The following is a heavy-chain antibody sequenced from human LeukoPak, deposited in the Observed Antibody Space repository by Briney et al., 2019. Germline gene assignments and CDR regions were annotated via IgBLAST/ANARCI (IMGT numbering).Heavy chain of an antibody. CDR1: GFTFSSYG. Sequence: GGSLRLSCAASGFTFSSYGMHWVRQAPGKGLEWVAVIWYDGSNKYYPDSVKGRFTISRDDSKNTLYLQMDSLRAEDAAVYYCARDSGPLDTWGQGALVTVSS. CDR2: IWYDGSNK. V-gene: IGHV3-33*01. J-gene: IGHJ5*02. D-gene: IGHD1-1*01. CDR3: ARDSGPLDT.